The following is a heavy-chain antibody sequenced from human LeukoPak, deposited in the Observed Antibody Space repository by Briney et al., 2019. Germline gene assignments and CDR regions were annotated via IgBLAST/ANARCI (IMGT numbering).Heavy chain of an antibody. J-gene: IGHJ5*02. D-gene: IGHD6-13*01. Sequence: SETLSLTCTVSGGSISSYYWSWIRQPPGKGLEWIGYIYYSGSTNYNPSLKSRVTISVDTSKNQFSLELSSVTAADTAVYYCARDGTEGWFDPWGQGTLVTVSS. CDR1: GGSISSYY. V-gene: IGHV4-59*01. CDR3: ARDGTEGWFDP. CDR2: IYYSGST.